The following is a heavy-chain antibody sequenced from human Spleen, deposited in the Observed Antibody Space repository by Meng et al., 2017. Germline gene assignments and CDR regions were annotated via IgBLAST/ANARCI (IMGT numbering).Heavy chain of an antibody. CDR2: ISAYNGNT. J-gene: IGHJ3*02. V-gene: IGHV1-18*01. CDR3: VRGMERGLWFGDSHAFDI. D-gene: IGHD3-10*01. Sequence: ASAKVFCKASGYTFTSYGISWVRQAPGQGLEWMGWISAYNGNTNYAQKLQGRVTMTTDTSTSTAYMELKSLRSDDTTVYYCVRGMERGLWFGDSHAFDIWGQGTMVTVSS. CDR1: GYTFTSYG.